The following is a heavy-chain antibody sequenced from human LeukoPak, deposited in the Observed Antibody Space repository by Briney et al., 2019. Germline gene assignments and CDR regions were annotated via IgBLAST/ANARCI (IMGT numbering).Heavy chain of an antibody. V-gene: IGHV1-18*01. CDR2: ISAYNGNT. D-gene: IGHD7-27*01. CDR1: GYTFTSFG. CDR3: ATHSPPWASRPTYNWSDP. J-gene: IGHJ5*02. Sequence: GASVKVSCKAFGYTFTSFGISWVRQAPGQGLEWMGWISAYNGNTNYAQKLQRRVTITTDTSTSTAYMELRSLRSDDTAVYYCATHSPPWASRPTYNWSDPWGQGTLVTVSS.